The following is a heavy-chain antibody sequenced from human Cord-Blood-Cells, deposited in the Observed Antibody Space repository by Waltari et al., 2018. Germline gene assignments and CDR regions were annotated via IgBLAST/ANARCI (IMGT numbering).Heavy chain of an antibody. Sequence: QVQLQQWGAGLLKPSATLSLPCAVYGGSFSGYSWRWIRQPPGKGREWIGEINHSGSTNYNPSLKSRVTISVDTSKNQFSLKLSSVTAADTAVYYCARHAGDRDAFDIWGQGTMVTVSS. D-gene: IGHD7-27*01. V-gene: IGHV4-34*01. CDR3: ARHAGDRDAFDI. CDR2: INHSGST. J-gene: IGHJ3*02. CDR1: GGSFSGYS.